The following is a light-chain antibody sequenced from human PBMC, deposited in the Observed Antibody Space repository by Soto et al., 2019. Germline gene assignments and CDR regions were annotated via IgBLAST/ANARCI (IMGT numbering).Light chain of an antibody. V-gene: IGKV1-39*01. CDR1: QSISNY. CDR2: VAS. CDR3: QQSYSTPYT. J-gene: IGKJ2*01. Sequence: DIQMTQSPSSLSASVGDRVTITCRASQSISNYLNWYQQQPGKAPKLLIYVASSLQSGVPSRFSGSGSGTDFTLTISSLQPEDFATYYCQQSYSTPYTFGQGTKV.